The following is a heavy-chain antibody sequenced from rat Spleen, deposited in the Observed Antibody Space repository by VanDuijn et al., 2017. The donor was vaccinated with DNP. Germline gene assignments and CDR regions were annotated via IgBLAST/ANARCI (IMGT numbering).Heavy chain of an antibody. CDR3: ARYITMMVTFDY. Sequence: EVQLQESGPGLVKPSQSLSLTCSVTGYSITSNYWGWIRKFPGNKMEWMGYISYSGSTSYNPSLKSRISITRDTSKNQFFLQVNSVTTEDTATYYCARYITMMVTFDYWGQGVMVTVSS. V-gene: IGHV3-1*01. CDR2: ISYSGST. CDR1: GYSITSNY. J-gene: IGHJ2*01. D-gene: IGHD1-12*03.